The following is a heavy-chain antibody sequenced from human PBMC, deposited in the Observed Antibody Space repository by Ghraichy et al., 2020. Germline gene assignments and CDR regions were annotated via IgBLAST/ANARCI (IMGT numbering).Heavy chain of an antibody. CDR2: ISTSGGST. V-gene: IGHV3-23*01. CDR1: GFTFSSYA. J-gene: IGHJ4*02. CDR3: AKDLDFWSGYYTGSSD. Sequence: GGSLRLSCAASGFTFSSYAMTWVRQAPGKGLEWVSGISTSGGSTYYADSVKGRFTISRDNSKNTLYLQMNSLRAEDTAIYYCAKDLDFWSGYYTGSSDWGQGTLVTVSS. D-gene: IGHD3-3*01.